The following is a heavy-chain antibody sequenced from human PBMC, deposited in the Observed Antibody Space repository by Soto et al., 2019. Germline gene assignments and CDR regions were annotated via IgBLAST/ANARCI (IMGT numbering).Heavy chain of an antibody. CDR2: IYYSGST. J-gene: IGHJ1*01. D-gene: IGHD4-17*01. CDR1: GDSISSSVYY. CDR3: ARHFLSRLALPTVTPRFAYFQH. Sequence: ASETLSLTCTVSGDSISSSVYYWGWIRQPPGKGLEWIGSIYYSGSTYYNPSLKSRVTISVDPSKNQFSLKLSSVTAADAAVYYCARHFLSRLALPTVTPRFAYFQHWGQGTLVTVSS. V-gene: IGHV4-39*01.